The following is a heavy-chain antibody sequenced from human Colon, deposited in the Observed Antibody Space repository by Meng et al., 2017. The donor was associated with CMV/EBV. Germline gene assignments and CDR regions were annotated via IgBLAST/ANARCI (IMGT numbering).Heavy chain of an antibody. V-gene: IGHV4-34*01. CDR2: INHSGTT. CDR3: GRWGSVVVSLAHFDY. Sequence: SETLSLTCAVYGGSFSDYYWSWIRQPPGKGLEWIGEINHSGTTNYNPSLKSRVTISVDTSKNQFSLNLRSVTAADTAVYYCGRWGSVVVSLAHFDYWGQGNLVTVSS. J-gene: IGHJ4*02. D-gene: IGHD2-2*01. CDR1: GGSFSDYY.